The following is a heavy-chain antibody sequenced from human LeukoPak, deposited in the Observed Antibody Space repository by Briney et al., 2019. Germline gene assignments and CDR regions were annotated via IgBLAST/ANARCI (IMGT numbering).Heavy chain of an antibody. J-gene: IGHJ3*02. CDR3: ARKDPSGTYGAFDI. V-gene: IGHV4-61*01. D-gene: IGHD3-10*01. CDR2: IYYSGST. CDR1: GGSVSSGSYY. Sequence: SETLSPTCTVSGGSVSSGSYYWSWIRQPPGKGLEWIGYIYYSGSTNYNPSLKSRVTISVDTSKNQFSLKLSSVTAADTAVYYCARKDPSGTYGAFDIWGQGTMVTVSS.